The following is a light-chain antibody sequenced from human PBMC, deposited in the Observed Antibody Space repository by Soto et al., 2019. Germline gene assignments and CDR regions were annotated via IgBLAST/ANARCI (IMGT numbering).Light chain of an antibody. CDR2: DTS. CDR3: QQRYTWPLT. J-gene: IGKJ4*01. V-gene: IGKV3-11*01. Sequence: EVVLTQSPATLSLSPGERATLSCRASQSVSIYLAWFQRKPGQAPRLLIYDTSNRATGIPARFSGSGSGTDFTLIISSLEPEDFAVYYCQQRYTWPLTFGGGTKVEIK. CDR1: QSVSIY.